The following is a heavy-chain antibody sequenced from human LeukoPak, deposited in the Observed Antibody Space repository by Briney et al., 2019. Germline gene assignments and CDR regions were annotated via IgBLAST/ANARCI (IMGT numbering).Heavy chain of an antibody. Sequence: GGSLRLSCAASGFTFSSYWVNWARQAPGKGLEWVASINHNGNVNYYVDSVKGRFTISRDNAKNSLYLQMSNLRAEDTAVYFCARGGGLDVWGQGATVTVSS. J-gene: IGHJ6*02. V-gene: IGHV3-7*03. CDR2: INHNGNVN. D-gene: IGHD3-16*01. CDR1: GFTFSSYW. CDR3: ARGGGLDV.